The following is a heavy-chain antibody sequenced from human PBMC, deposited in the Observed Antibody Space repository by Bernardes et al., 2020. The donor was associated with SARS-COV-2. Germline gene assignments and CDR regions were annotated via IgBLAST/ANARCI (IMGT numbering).Heavy chain of an antibody. V-gene: IGHV1-2*02. CDR2: INPNSGGT. CDR1: GYTFTGYY. CDR3: AVRSGWDYYYGMDV. D-gene: IGHD6-19*01. J-gene: IGHJ6*02. Sequence: ASVKVSCMASGYTFTGYYMHWVRQAPGQGLEWMGWINPNSGGTNYAQKFQGRVTMTRDTSISTAYMELSRLRSDDTAVYYCAVRSGWDYYYGMDVWGQGTTVTVSS.